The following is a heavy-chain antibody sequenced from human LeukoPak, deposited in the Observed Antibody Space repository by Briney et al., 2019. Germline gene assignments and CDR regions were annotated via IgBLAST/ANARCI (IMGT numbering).Heavy chain of an antibody. V-gene: IGHV1-69*01. CDR3: ARTGADNWNDPDAFDI. CDR1: GGTFSSYA. J-gene: IGHJ3*02. CDR2: IIPIFGTA. D-gene: IGHD1-1*01. Sequence: SVKVSCKASGGTFSSYAISWVRQAPGQGLEWMGGIIPIFGTANYAQKFQGRVTITADESTSTAYMELSSLRSEDTAVYYCARTGADNWNDPDAFDIWGQGTMVTVSS.